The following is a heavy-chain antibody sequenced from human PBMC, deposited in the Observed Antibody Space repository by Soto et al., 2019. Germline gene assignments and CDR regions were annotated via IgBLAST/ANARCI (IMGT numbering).Heavy chain of an antibody. CDR1: SGSISSHGHA. CDR2: IYYSWTA. V-gene: IGHV4-30-2*01. J-gene: IGHJ6*02. Sequence: QLQLQESGSGLVKPSQNLSPTCAVFSGSISSHGHAWSWIRQPPGKGLEWIGYIYYSWTAYYNPSLKSRVTISADRSKNQFSLNLSSVTAADTAIYYCARATFGVDVSMDVWVQGATVTVSS. D-gene: IGHD3-3*01. CDR3: ARATFGVDVSMDV.